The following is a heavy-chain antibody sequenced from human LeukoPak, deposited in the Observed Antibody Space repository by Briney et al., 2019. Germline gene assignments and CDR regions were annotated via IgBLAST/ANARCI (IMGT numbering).Heavy chain of an antibody. CDR2: MNPNSGNT. Sequence: GSVRVSCKASGYTFTSYDMNWVRQATGQGLEWLGWMNPNSGNTGYAQNFQGRVTMTMSTSITTAYMELSSLRSEDTAVYYCARALSWTTESYYYMDVWGKGTTVTVSS. CDR1: GYTFTSYD. D-gene: IGHD3/OR15-3a*01. J-gene: IGHJ6*03. V-gene: IGHV1-8*01. CDR3: ARALSWTTESYYYMDV.